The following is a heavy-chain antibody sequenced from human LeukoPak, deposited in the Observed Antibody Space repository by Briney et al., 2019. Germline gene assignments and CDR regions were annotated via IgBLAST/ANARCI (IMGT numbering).Heavy chain of an antibody. J-gene: IGHJ5*02. V-gene: IGHV3-30*02. CDR1: GFTFSNYG. Sequence: PGRSLRLSCAASGFTFSNYGMHWVRQAPGKGLEWMTFIQYDERNKKYADSVKGRFTISRDNSKNTLYLQMNSLRTEDTAICYCVKDYGTRGTGGAYLDAWGQGTLVTVS. D-gene: IGHD1-1*01. CDR3: VKDYGTRGTGGAYLDA. CDR2: IQYDERNK.